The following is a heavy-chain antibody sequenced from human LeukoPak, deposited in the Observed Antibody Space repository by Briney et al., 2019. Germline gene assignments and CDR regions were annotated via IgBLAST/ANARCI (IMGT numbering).Heavy chain of an antibody. CDR1: GYTFTSYY. D-gene: IGHD5-18*01. CDR3: ARGALGYSYGLYYFDY. V-gene: IGHV1-46*01. J-gene: IGHJ4*02. CDR2: INPSGGST. Sequence: ASVKVSCKVSGYTFTSYYMHWVRQAPGQGLEWMGIINPSGGSTSYAQKFQGRVTMTRDTSTSTVYMELSSLRSEDTAVYYCARGALGYSYGLYYFDYWGQGTLVTVSS.